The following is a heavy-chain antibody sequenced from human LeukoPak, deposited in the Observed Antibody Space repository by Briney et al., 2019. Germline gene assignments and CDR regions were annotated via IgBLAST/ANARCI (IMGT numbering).Heavy chain of an antibody. D-gene: IGHD3-22*01. J-gene: IGHJ3*02. CDR3: ARDLTYYYDSSGRAFDI. CDR2: ITTSSDTI. V-gene: IGHV3-48*01. CDR1: GFTFSSYS. Sequence: GGSLRLSCAASGFTFSSYSMNWVRQAPGKGLEWVSYITTSSDTIYYADSVKGRFTISRDNSKNTLYLQMNSLRAEDTAVYYCARDLTYYYDSSGRAFDIWGQGTMVTVSS.